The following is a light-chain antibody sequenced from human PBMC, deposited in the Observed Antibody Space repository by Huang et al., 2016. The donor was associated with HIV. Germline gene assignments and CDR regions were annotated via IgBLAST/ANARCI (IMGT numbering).Light chain of an antibody. Sequence: EIVLTQSPATLSLSPGERATLSCRASQSISRYLAWYEQKPGEAPRLLIYDASNRITGVPARCSGSGSGTDFTLTISSLEPEDFAVYYCQQRSNWPRTFGQGTKVEIK. V-gene: IGKV3-11*01. CDR3: QQRSNWPRT. CDR1: QSISRY. CDR2: DAS. J-gene: IGKJ1*01.